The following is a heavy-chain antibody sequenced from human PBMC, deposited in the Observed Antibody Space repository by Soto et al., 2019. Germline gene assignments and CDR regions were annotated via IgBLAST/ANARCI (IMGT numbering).Heavy chain of an antibody. CDR1: GGSIINGAYY. Sequence: QVQLQESGPGLVKPSETLSLTCDVSGGSIINGAYYWGWIRQPPGKGLEWIATVYYSGSTYYSPSLLRRVTISVDRSKNRFCREVNSVTGADTAVYYCVGGPQHGSGNLAIEYWGRGTLVTVSA. CDR3: VGGPQHGSGNLAIEY. V-gene: IGHV4-39*01. D-gene: IGHD3-10*01. J-gene: IGHJ4*02. CDR2: VYYSGST.